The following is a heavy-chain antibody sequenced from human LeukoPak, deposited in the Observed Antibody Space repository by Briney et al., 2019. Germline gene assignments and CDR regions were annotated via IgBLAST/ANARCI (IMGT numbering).Heavy chain of an antibody. CDR1: GYTFTNNY. J-gene: IGHJ4*02. CDR2: IYPRDGST. Sequence: ASVQFSCKASGYTFTNNYLHWVGQAPGQGLEWMGMIYPRDGSTSYAQNFQGRVTVTRDTSTTTVHMELRGLRSEDTAVYYCARDQEGFDYWGQGTVVTVSS. V-gene: IGHV1-46*01. CDR3: ARDQEGFDY.